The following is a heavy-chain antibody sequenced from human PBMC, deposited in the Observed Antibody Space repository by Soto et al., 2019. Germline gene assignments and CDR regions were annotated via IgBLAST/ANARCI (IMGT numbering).Heavy chain of an antibody. CDR3: AKERAVRGVIGYYYYGMDV. V-gene: IGHV3-30*18. CDR2: ISYDGSNK. J-gene: IGHJ6*02. Sequence: RRLSCAASGFTFSSYGMHWVRQAPGKGLEWVAVISYDGSNKYYADSVKGRFTISRDNSKNTLYLQMNSLRAEDTAVYYCAKERAVRGVIGYYYYGMDVWGQGTTVTVSS. CDR1: GFTFSSYG. D-gene: IGHD3-10*01.